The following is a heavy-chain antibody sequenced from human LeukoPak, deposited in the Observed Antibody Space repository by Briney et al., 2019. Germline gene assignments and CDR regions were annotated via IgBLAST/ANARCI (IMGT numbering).Heavy chain of an antibody. Sequence: GGSLRLSCAASGFTVSSNYMSWVRQAPGKGLESVKGRFTISRHNSKNTLNLQMNSLRAEDTAVYYCARDADSWGQGTLVTVSS. J-gene: IGHJ4*02. CDR3: ARDADS. V-gene: IGHV3-53*01. CDR1: GFTVSSNY.